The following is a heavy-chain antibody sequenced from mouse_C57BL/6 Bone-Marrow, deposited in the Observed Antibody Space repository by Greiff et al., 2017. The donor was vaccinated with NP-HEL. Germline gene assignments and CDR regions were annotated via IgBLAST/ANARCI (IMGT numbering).Heavy chain of an antibody. CDR2: IYPGSGST. CDR3: AREGYYGSSYDFDY. J-gene: IGHJ2*01. CDR1: GYTFTSYW. V-gene: IGHV1-55*01. D-gene: IGHD1-1*01. Sequence: VKLQQPGAELVKPGASVKMSCKASGYTFTSYWITWVKQRPGQGLEWIGDIYPGSGSTNYNEKFKSKATLTVDTSSSTAYMQLSSLTSEDSAVYYCAREGYYGSSYDFDYWGQGTTLTVSS.